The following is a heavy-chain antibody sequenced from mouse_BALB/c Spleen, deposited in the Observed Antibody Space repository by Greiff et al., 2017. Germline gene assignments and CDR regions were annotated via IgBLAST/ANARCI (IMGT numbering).Heavy chain of an antibody. CDR1: GYTFTSYN. D-gene: IGHD4-1*01. Sequence: QVQLKQPGAELVKPGASVKMSCKASGYTFTSYNMHWVKQTPGQGLEWIGAIYPGNGDTSYNQKFKGKATLTADKSSSTAYMQLSSLTSEDSAVYYCARGLGRFYYFDYWGQGTTLTVSS. V-gene: IGHV1-12*01. CDR2: IYPGNGDT. J-gene: IGHJ2*01. CDR3: ARGLGRFYYFDY.